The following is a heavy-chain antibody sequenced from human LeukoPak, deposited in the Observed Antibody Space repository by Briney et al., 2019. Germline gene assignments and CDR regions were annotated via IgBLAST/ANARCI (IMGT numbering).Heavy chain of an antibody. D-gene: IGHD3-10*01. CDR2: IYYSGST. CDR1: GGSISSYY. Sequence: SETLSLTCTVSGGSISSYYWSWIRQPPGKGLEWIGYIYYSGSTNYNPSLKCRVTISVDTSKNQFSLKLSSVTAADTAVYYRARDSRIFGGGYFDYWGQGTLVTVSS. J-gene: IGHJ4*02. V-gene: IGHV4-59*01. CDR3: ARDSRIFGGGYFDY.